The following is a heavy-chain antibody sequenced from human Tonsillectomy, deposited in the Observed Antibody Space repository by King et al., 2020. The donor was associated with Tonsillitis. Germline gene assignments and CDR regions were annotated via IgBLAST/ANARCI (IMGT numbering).Heavy chain of an antibody. CDR3: VTLVARSWGAFDI. CDR1: GFTFSDYA. CDR2: ISDNGEIV. V-gene: IGHV3-48*01. Sequence: VQLVESGGGLIQPGGSLRLSCVVSGFTFSDYAMNWVRQGPGRGLEWLSYISDNGEIVHYADSVRGRFTISRDNAKKSLYLQLSSLRGEDTAVYFCVTLVARSWGAFDIWGQGTVVTVSS. D-gene: IGHD1-26*01. J-gene: IGHJ3*02.